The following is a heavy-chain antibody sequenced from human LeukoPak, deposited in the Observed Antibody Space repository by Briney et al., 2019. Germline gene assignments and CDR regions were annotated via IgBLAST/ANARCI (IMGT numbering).Heavy chain of an antibody. J-gene: IGHJ4*02. CDR1: GFTFSSYS. CDR2: ISSSSSYI. V-gene: IGHV3-21*01. CDR3: ARDRKISVVPAAPFDY. D-gene: IGHD2-2*01. Sequence: GSLRLSCAATGFTFSSYSMNWVRQAPGKGLEWVSSISSSSSYIYYADSVKGRFTISRDNAKNSLYLQMNSLRAEDTAVYYCARDRKISVVPAAPFDYWGQGTLVTVSS.